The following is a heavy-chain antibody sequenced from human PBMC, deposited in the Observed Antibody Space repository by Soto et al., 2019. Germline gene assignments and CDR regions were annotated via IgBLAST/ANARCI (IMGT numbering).Heavy chain of an antibody. CDR1: GGSISSISHS. CDR2: IFYNGIT. V-gene: IGHV4-39*02. Sequence: PSETLSLTCTVSGGSISSISHSWGWIRQSPGQGLEWIGNIFYNGITYYNPSLKSRVTISADTSKNHFSLKLRSVTVADTAVYSCASLVTGPQYYFDFWGQGSLVTVSS. CDR3: ASLVTGPQYYFDF. D-gene: IGHD1-1*01. J-gene: IGHJ4*02.